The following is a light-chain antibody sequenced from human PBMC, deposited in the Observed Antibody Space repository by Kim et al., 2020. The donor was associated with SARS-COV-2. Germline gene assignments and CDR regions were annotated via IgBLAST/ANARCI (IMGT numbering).Light chain of an antibody. CDR3: CSNAGRYTWV. V-gene: IGLV2-11*03. CDR2: DVT. Sequence: GQSVTISCTGTSIDVGAYNYVSWYQQHPAKAPKLLILDVTKRPSGVPDRFSGSKSGNTASLTISGLQADDETDYYCCSNAGRYTWVFGGGTRLTVL. CDR1: SIDVGAYNY. J-gene: IGLJ3*02.